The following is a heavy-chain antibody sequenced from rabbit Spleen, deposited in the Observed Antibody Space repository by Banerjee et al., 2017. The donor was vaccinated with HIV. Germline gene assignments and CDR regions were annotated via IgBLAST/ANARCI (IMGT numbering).Heavy chain of an antibody. V-gene: IGHV1S40*01. CDR3: ARGSATMTMVITGYYLSL. Sequence: QSLEESGGDLVKPGASLTLTCKASGFSFSSDYDMCWVRQAPGKGLEWIACINDGSSASTYYASWATGRFTVSRTSATTVTLEMTSLTAADTATYFCARGSATMTMVITGYYLSLWGPGTLVTVS. CDR1: GFSFSSDYD. D-gene: IGHD2-1*01. J-gene: IGHJ4*01. CDR2: INDGSSAST.